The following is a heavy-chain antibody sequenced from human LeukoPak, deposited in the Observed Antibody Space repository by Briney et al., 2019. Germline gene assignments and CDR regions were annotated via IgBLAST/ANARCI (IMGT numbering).Heavy chain of an antibody. Sequence: SETLSLTCAVSGVSFDDYYWSWVRQTPGKGLEWIGEINHSGYTNDSPSLKSRVTLSIDTSRKQFSLNLRSVTVADAGIYYCTRMTTGHDYWGQGTPFTVSS. CDR2: INHSGYT. CDR3: TRMTTGHDY. CDR1: GVSFDDYY. V-gene: IGHV4-34*01. D-gene: IGHD4-17*01. J-gene: IGHJ4*02.